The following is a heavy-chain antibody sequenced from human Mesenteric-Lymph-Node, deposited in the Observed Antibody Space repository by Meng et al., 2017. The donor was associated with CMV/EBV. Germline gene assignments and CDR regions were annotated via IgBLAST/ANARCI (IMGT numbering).Heavy chain of an antibody. CDR2: LSGSGGGT. CDR1: GFTYSSYA. J-gene: IGHJ6*02. V-gene: IGHV3-23*01. D-gene: IGHD2-8*01. CDR3: AKETGVLMAHSYGMDV. Sequence: GGSLRLSCAASGFTYSSYAMTWVRQAPGKGLEWVSSLSGSGGGTYYADSVKGRFTISRDNSKNTLYLQMNSLRAEDTAVYYCAKETGVLMAHSYGMDVWGQGTTVTVSS.